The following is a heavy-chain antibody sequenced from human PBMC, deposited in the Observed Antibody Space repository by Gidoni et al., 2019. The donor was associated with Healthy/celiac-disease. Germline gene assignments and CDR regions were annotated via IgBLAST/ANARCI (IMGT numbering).Heavy chain of an antibody. CDR3: ARSSAAAEFDY. V-gene: IGHV3-21*01. Sequence: EVQLVASVGGLVKPGVSLRLSCAASGSTFSSYSMNWVRQAQGKGLEWVSSISSSSSYIYYAESVKGRFTISRDNAKNSLYLQMNSLRAEDTAVYYGARSSAAAEFDYWGQGTLVTVSS. CDR2: ISSSSSYI. D-gene: IGHD6-13*01. CDR1: GSTFSSYS. J-gene: IGHJ4*02.